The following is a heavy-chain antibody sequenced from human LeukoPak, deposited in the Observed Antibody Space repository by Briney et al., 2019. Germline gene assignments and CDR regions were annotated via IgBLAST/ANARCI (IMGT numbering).Heavy chain of an antibody. CDR2: ISGSGGST. CDR3: AKELRPYDSSGPDY. Sequence: PGASLRLSCAASGFTFSSYDMSWVRQAPGKGLEWVSAISGSGGSTHYADSVKGRFTISRDNSKNTLYLQMNSLRAEDTAVYYCAKELRPYDSSGPDYWGQGTLVTVSS. J-gene: IGHJ4*02. D-gene: IGHD3-22*01. CDR1: GFTFSSYD. V-gene: IGHV3-23*01.